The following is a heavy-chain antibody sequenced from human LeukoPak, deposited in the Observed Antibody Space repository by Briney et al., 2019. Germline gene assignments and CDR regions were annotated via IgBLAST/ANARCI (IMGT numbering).Heavy chain of an antibody. CDR3: ASLAHYYYGSGSSRYDY. CDR2: INHSGST. V-gene: IGHV4-34*01. D-gene: IGHD3-10*01. Sequence: PSETLSLTCAVYGGSFSGYYWSWIRQPPGKGLEWLGEINHSGSTNYNPSLKSRVTISVDTSKNQFSLKLSSVTAADTAVYYCASLAHYYYGSGSSRYDYWGQGTLVTVSS. CDR1: GGSFSGYY. J-gene: IGHJ4*02.